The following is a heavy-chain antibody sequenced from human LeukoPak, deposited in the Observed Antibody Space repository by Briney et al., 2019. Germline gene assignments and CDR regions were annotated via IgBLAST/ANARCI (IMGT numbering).Heavy chain of an antibody. Sequence: PGRSLRLSCAASGFTFSSYGMHWVRQAPGKGLEWVAVIWYDGSNKYYADSVKGRFTISRDNSKNTLYLQMNSLRAEDTAVYYCASSGEPGPAAMKDFDYWGQGTLVTVFS. CDR2: IWYDGSNK. V-gene: IGHV3-33*01. J-gene: IGHJ4*02. CDR3: ASSGEPGPAAMKDFDY. D-gene: IGHD2-2*01. CDR1: GFTFSSYG.